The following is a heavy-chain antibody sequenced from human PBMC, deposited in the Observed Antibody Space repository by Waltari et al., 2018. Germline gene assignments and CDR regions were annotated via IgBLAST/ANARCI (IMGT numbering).Heavy chain of an antibody. CDR2: ICRILGTA. V-gene: IGHV1-69*14. CDR1: GGTFSSYA. D-gene: IGHD6-13*01. CDR3: AMGYSSSWYGFL. Sequence: QVQLVQSGAEVKKPGSSVKVPCKASGGTFSSYAISWVRQAPGQGLEWRGGICRILGTANYAQKSQGRLTLTADNSPRTAYMGLSSLRSEDTAVYYCAMGYSSSWYGFLWGQGTLVTVSS. J-gene: IGHJ4*02.